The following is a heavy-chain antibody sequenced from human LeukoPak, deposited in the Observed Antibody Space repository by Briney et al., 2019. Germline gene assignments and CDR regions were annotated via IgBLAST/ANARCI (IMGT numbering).Heavy chain of an antibody. D-gene: IGHD1-26*01. CDR1: GFTFSSYA. CDR2: ISGRGGST. V-gene: IGHV3-23*01. J-gene: IGHJ4*02. Sequence: GGSLRLSCAASGFTFSSYAMSWVRQAPGKGLEWVSAISGRGGSTYYADSVKGRFAISRDNSKNTLYLQMNSLRAEDTAVYYCAKGDYSGSYYFDYWGQGTLVTVSS. CDR3: AKGDYSGSYYFDY.